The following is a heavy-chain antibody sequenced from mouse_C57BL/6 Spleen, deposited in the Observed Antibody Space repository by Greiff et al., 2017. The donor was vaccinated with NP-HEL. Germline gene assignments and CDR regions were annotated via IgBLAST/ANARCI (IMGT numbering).Heavy chain of an antibody. CDR1: GYTFTSYW. V-gene: IGHV1-69*01. CDR2: IDPSDSYT. CDR3: ARGRGYFDY. J-gene: IGHJ2*01. D-gene: IGHD1-1*01. Sequence: VQLQQPGAELVMPGASVKLSCKASGYTFTSYWMHWVKQRPGQGLEWIGEIDPSDSYTNYTQKFKGKATLPVDKSSSTAYMQLSSRTSEDSAVYYCARGRGYFDYWGQGTTLTVSS.